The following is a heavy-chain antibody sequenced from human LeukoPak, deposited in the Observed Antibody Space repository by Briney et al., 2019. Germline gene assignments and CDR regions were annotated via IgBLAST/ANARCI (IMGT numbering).Heavy chain of an antibody. D-gene: IGHD6-19*01. J-gene: IGHJ4*02. CDR3: ARDSGWYFDY. V-gene: IGHV3-11*01. CDR1: GFTFRNYG. Sequence: GGSLRLSCAASGFTFRNYGMHWIRQAPGKGLEWISYISISGSTIYQADSVKGRFTISRDNAKNSLYLQMNSLRAEDTAVYYCARDSGWYFDYWGQGTLVTVSS. CDR2: ISISGSTI.